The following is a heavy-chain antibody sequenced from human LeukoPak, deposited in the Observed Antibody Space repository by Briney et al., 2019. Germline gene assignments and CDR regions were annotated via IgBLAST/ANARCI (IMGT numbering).Heavy chain of an antibody. D-gene: IGHD3-10*01. CDR2: IYHSGST. V-gene: IGHV4-38-2*02. Sequence: SETLSLTCSVSGYSITSGYHWGWIRQPPGKGLEWIGSIYHSGSTYYNPSLMSRVTISVDTSKNQFSLKLSSVTAADTAVYYCARDPGDGSGSYYNGGSYNWFDPWGQGTLVTVSS. J-gene: IGHJ5*02. CDR3: ARDPGDGSGSYYNGGSYNWFDP. CDR1: GYSITSGYH.